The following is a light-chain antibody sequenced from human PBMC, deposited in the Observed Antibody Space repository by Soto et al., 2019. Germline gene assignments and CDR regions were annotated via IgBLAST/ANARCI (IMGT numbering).Light chain of an antibody. V-gene: IGKV3-20*01. J-gene: IGKJ5*01. Sequence: ESVLTQSPGSLSLSPGESATLSCRASQSVSSNYLAWYHHKPGQAPRLLLYGASSRAAGIPDLFSGSWSGTDFPLPISRLEPEVFAVYYCQHYGSSLAITFGQGTRLEIK. CDR1: QSVSSNY. CDR2: GAS. CDR3: QHYGSSLAIT.